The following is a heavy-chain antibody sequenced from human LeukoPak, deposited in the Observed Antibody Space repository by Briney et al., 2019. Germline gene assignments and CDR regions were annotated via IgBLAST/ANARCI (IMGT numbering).Heavy chain of an antibody. CDR3: ASRGDLSWFGALRH. Sequence: PGGSLRLSCVASGLSFSNYWMDWVRQALGKGLEWVAFIKQDGSETSYVDSVKGRFTISRDNARNSLFLQMNSLRAEDTAVYYCASRGDLSWFGALRHWSQGTLVTVSS. D-gene: IGHD3-16*02. V-gene: IGHV3-7*01. CDR2: IKQDGSET. CDR1: GLSFSNYW. J-gene: IGHJ4*02.